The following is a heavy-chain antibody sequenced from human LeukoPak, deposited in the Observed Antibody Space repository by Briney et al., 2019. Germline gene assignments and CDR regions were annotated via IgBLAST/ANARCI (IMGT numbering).Heavy chain of an antibody. Sequence: SETLSLTCTVSGGSISSYYWSWIRQPAGKGLEWIGRIYTSESTNYNPSLKSRVTISVDTSKNQFSLKLSSVTAADTAVYYCARSGGVYYDSSGYYYYYYYMDVWGKGTTVTISS. V-gene: IGHV4-4*07. CDR1: GGSISSYY. CDR2: IYTSEST. D-gene: IGHD3-22*01. J-gene: IGHJ6*03. CDR3: ARSGGVYYDSSGYYYYYYYMDV.